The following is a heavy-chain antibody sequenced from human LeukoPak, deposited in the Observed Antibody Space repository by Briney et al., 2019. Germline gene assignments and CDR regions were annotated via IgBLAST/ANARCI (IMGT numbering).Heavy chain of an antibody. J-gene: IGHJ4*02. Sequence: GGSPRLSCAASRFIFSNYWMSWVRQAPGKGLEWVSGINWNGGSTGYADSVKGRFTISRDNAKNSLYLQMNSLRAEDTALYYCARLGYDSSGLGPYFDYWGQGTLVTVSS. CDR2: INWNGGST. D-gene: IGHD3-22*01. CDR3: ARLGYDSSGLGPYFDY. CDR1: RFIFSNYW. V-gene: IGHV3-20*04.